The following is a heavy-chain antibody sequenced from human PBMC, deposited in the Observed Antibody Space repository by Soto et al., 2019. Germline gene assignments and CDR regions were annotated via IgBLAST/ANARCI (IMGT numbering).Heavy chain of an antibody. CDR3: ARVWAPYSSSWFGMDV. D-gene: IGHD6-6*01. J-gene: IGHJ6*02. CDR1: GGSISSGDYY. Sequence: QVQLQESGPGLVKPSQTLSLTCTVSGGSISSGDYYWSWIRQPPGKGLEWIGYIYYSGSTYYNPSLKSRVTISVDTSKKQFSLKLSSVTAADTAVYYCARVWAPYSSSWFGMDVWGQGTTVTVSS. V-gene: IGHV4-30-4*01. CDR2: IYYSGST.